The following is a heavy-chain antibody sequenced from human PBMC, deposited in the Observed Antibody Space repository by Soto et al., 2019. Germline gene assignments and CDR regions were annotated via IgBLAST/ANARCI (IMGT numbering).Heavy chain of an antibody. CDR2: IYHSGST. V-gene: IGHV4-30-2*01. Sequence: SETLSLTCAVSGGSISSGGYSWSWIRQPPGKGLEWIGYIYHSGSTYYNPSLKSRVTISVDRSKNQFSLKLSSVTAADTAVYYCARDGGYSYGYFDYWGQGTLVTVSS. J-gene: IGHJ4*02. CDR1: GGSISSGGYS. D-gene: IGHD5-18*01. CDR3: ARDGGYSYGYFDY.